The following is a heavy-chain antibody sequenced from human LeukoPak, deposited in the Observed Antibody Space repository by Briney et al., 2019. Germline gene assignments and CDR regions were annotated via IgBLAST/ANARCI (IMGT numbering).Heavy chain of an antibody. CDR2: IKQDGSVK. Sequence: PGGSLRLSCAASGFTFSSYSMNWVRQAPGKGLEWVANIKQDGSVKYYVDSVKGRFTISRDNAKNSLYVQMNSLRAEDTAVYYCARVGYSSSSFDYWGQGTLVTVSS. J-gene: IGHJ4*02. D-gene: IGHD6-6*01. CDR3: ARVGYSSSSFDY. V-gene: IGHV3-7*01. CDR1: GFTFSSYS.